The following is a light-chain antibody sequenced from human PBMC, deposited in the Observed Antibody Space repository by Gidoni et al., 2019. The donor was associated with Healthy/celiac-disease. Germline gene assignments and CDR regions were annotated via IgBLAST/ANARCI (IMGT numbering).Light chain of an antibody. V-gene: IGKV1-39*01. CDR3: QRSYSTLPIT. Sequence: DIQMTQSPSSLSASVGDRVTITCRASQSSSSYLNWYQQKPGKAPKLLIYAASSLQSWVPSRFSGSGSGTDFTLTISSLQPEDLATYYFQRSYSTLPITFGQXTRLEIK. J-gene: IGKJ5*01. CDR2: AAS. CDR1: QSSSSY.